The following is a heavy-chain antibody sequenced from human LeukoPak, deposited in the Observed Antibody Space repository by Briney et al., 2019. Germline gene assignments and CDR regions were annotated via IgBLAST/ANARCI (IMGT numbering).Heavy chain of an antibody. CDR3: ARGGNYFGY. CDR1: GFTFSSHW. J-gene: IGHJ4*02. CDR2: INQGGNDR. Sequence: PGGSLRLSCAASGFTFSSHWMSWVRQAPGKGLEWVANINQGGNDRNYVDSVKGRFTISRDNAKNSLYLQMNSLRAEDTAIYYCARGGNYFGYWGQGTLVTVSS. V-gene: IGHV3-7*03.